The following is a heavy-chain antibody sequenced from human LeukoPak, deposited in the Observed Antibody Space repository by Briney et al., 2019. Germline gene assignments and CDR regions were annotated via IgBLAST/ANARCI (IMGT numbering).Heavy chain of an antibody. J-gene: IGHJ5*02. D-gene: IGHD3-3*01. CDR3: ASYDFWSGYRDWFDP. Sequence: GGSLRLSCAASGFTFSSYAMSWVRQAPGKGLEWVSALSGSGGSTYYADSVKGRFTISRDNSKNTLYLQMTSLRAEDTAVYYCASYDFWSGYRDWFDPWGQGTLVTVSS. V-gene: IGHV3-23*01. CDR2: LSGSGGST. CDR1: GFTFSSYA.